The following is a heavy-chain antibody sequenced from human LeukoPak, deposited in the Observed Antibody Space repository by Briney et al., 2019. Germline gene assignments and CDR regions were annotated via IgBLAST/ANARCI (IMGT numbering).Heavy chain of an antibody. CDR3: ARANWAGIEAPATDY. D-gene: IGHD2-15*01. V-gene: IGHV3-30-3*01. Sequence: GGSLRLSCAATGLTFSSYVMQWVRQAPGKGLEWMTIISYDGSNKYYADSVKGRFTISRDNSKNTLYLQMNSLRAEDTAVYFCARANWAGIEAPATDYWGQGTLVTVSS. J-gene: IGHJ4*02. CDR1: GLTFSSYV. CDR2: ISYDGSNK.